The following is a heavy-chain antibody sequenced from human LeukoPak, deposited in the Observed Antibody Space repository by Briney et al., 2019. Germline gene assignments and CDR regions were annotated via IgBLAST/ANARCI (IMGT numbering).Heavy chain of an antibody. CDR1: GGSISSGGYY. D-gene: IGHD3-10*01. V-gene: IGHV4-31*03. CDR2: IYYSGSA. CDR3: ARVSGADRGETLFDY. J-gene: IGHJ4*02. Sequence: XXTLSLTCTVSGGSISSGGYYWSWIRQHPGKGLEWIGYIYYSGSAYYNPSLKSRVTISVDTSKNQFSLKLSSVTAADTAVYYCARVSGADRGETLFDYWGQGTLVTVSS.